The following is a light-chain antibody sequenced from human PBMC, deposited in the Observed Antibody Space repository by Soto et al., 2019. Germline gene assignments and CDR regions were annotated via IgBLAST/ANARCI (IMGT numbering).Light chain of an antibody. CDR3: QQYGSSPET. CDR2: GAS. CDR1: QSVSSSY. Sequence: IGLTQSPCTLALSPGERATLSCRASQSVSSSYLAWYQQKPGQAPRLLIYGASSRATGIPDRFGGCGSGTDFTLTISRPEPEDFAVYYCQQYGSSPETFGQGTKV. J-gene: IGKJ1*01. V-gene: IGKV3-20*01.